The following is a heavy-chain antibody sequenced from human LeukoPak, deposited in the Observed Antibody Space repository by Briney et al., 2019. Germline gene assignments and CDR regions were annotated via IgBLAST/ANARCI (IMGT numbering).Heavy chain of an antibody. V-gene: IGHV4-59*01. CDR2: MYYSGST. D-gene: IGHD3-10*01. CDR3: ARDGDRTWFGELKGWFDP. Sequence: SETLSLTCTVSGGSISNYYWSWIRQPPGKGLEWIGYMYYSGSTNYNPSLKSRVTISVDTSKNQFSLKLSSVTAADTAVYYCARDGDRTWFGELKGWFDPWGQGTLVTVSS. CDR1: GGSISNYY. J-gene: IGHJ5*02.